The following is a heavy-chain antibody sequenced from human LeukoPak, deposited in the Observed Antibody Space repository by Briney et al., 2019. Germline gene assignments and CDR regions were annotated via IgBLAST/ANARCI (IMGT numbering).Heavy chain of an antibody. CDR2: IYYSGST. D-gene: IGHD6-19*01. CDR1: GGSISSYY. V-gene: IGHV4-59*01. J-gene: IGHJ4*02. CDR3: ARESIAVAGKYFDY. Sequence: PSETLSLTCTASGGSISSYYWSWIRQPPGKGLEWIGYIYYSGSTNYNPSLKSRVTISVDTSKNQFSLKLSSVTAADTAVYYCARESIAVAGKYFDYWGQGTLVTVSS.